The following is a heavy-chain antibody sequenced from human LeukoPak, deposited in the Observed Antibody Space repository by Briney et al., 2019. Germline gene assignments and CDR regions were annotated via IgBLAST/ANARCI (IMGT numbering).Heavy chain of an antibody. CDR2: IDPSDSYT. Sequence: GGSLRISCRGSGYSFTSYWISWVRQMPGKGLEWMGRIDPSDSYTNYSPSFQGHVTISADKSISTAYLQWSSLKASDTAMYYCARLSSKQWLVHPVDYWGQGTLVTVSS. J-gene: IGHJ4*02. CDR3: ARLSSKQWLVHPVDY. V-gene: IGHV5-10-1*01. D-gene: IGHD6-19*01. CDR1: GYSFTSYW.